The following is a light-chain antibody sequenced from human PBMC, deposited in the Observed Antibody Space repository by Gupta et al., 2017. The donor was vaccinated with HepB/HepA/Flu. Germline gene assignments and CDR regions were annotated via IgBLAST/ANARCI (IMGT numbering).Light chain of an antibody. V-gene: IGKV3-20*01. CDR1: QTVSISN. CDR3: QYHDDSRLYT. J-gene: IGKJ2*01. Sequence: DIDLRQGTGSVSLCAVARAILTCRASQTVSISNLAWYQQKPVQAPRLLIYGISNRATGIPDRFSGSGSWTDFTLTISRLEPEDFAVYYCQYHDDSRLYTFGQGTRLEI. CDR2: GIS.